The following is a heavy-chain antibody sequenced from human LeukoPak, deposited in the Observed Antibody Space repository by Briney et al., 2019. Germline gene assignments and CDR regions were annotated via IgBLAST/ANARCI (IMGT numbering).Heavy chain of an antibody. D-gene: IGHD6-13*01. CDR1: GFTFSDHY. Sequence: GGSLRLSCAASGFTFSDHYMDWVRQAPGKGLEWVSSISSSSNYIYYADSVKGRFTISRDNAKNSLYLQMNSLRTEDTAVYYCARAPTSEQQLQFDYWGQGTLVTVSS. J-gene: IGHJ4*02. V-gene: IGHV3-21*01. CDR2: ISSSSNYI. CDR3: ARAPTSEQQLQFDY.